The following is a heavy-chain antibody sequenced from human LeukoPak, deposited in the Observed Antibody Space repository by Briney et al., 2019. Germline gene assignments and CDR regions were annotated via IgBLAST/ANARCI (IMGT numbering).Heavy chain of an antibody. D-gene: IGHD4-17*01. Sequence: VASVKVSCTASGYTFTSYAIHWVRQAPGQRLEWMGWINAGNGNTKYSQKFQGRVTITRDTSASTAYMELSSLKSEDTAVYYCARSGGDSFDYWGQGTLVTVSS. CDR1: GYTFTSYA. CDR3: ARSGGDSFDY. V-gene: IGHV1-3*01. J-gene: IGHJ4*02. CDR2: INAGNGNT.